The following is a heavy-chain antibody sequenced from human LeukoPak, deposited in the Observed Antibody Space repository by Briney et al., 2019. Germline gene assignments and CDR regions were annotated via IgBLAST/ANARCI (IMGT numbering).Heavy chain of an antibody. J-gene: IGHJ5*02. D-gene: IGHD3-3*01. CDR1: GGSISNYY. CDR3: ARKHYDFWSGLSGWFDP. CDR2: IYYSGNT. Sequence: SETLSLTCTVSGGSISNYYWSWIRQPPGKGLEWIGYIYYSGNTIYNPSLKSRVTISVDTSKNQFSLKLSSVTAADTAVYYCARKHYDFWSGLSGWFDPWGQGTLVTVSS. V-gene: IGHV4-59*12.